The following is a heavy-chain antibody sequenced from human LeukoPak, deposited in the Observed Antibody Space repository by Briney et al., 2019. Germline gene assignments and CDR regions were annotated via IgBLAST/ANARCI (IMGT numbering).Heavy chain of an antibody. V-gene: IGHV4-34*01. CDR3: ARMMKITMIVVVYFDY. D-gene: IGHD3-22*01. Sequence: PSETLSLTCAVYGGSSSGYYWSWIRQPPGKGLEWIGEINHSGSTNYNPSLKSRVTISVDTSKNQFSLKLSSVTAADTAVYYCARMMKITMIVVVYFDYWGQGTLVTVSS. CDR1: GGSSSGYY. J-gene: IGHJ4*02. CDR2: INHSGST.